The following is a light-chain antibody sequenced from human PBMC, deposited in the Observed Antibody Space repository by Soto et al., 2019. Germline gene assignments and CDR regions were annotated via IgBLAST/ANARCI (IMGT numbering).Light chain of an antibody. CDR2: VNSDGSH. V-gene: IGLV4-69*01. CDR3: QTWGTGVQV. CDR1: SEHSTYA. Sequence: QSVLTQSPSASASLGASVKLTCTLSSEHSTYAIAWHRQQPEKGPRYLMKVNSDGSHSRGDGVPDRFSGSSSGAERYLTISSLQSEDEADYYCQTWGTGVQVFGGGTKVTVL. J-gene: IGLJ3*02.